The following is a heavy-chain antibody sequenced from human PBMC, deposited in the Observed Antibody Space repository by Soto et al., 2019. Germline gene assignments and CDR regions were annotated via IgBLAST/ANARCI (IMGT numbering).Heavy chain of an antibody. CDR3: ARDLSYGLCDY. Sequence: QVQLLQSGAEVKKPGASVKVSCKASGYTFTSYGISGVRQAPGQGLEWMGWISAYNGNTTYAQKLQGRVTMTTDTSTSTAYMELRSLRYDDTDVSYCARDLSYGLCDYWGQGTLVTVSS. CDR2: ISAYNGNT. J-gene: IGHJ4*02. CDR1: GYTFTSYG. V-gene: IGHV1-18*01. D-gene: IGHD5-18*01.